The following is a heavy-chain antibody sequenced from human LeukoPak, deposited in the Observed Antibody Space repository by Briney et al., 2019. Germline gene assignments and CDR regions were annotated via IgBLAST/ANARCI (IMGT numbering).Heavy chain of an antibody. CDR2: IYYSGST. CDR1: GGYIRSYY. CDR3: ARVYYSSSYDYWYFDL. D-gene: IGHD6-13*01. J-gene: IGHJ2*01. Sequence: SETLSLTCTVSGGYIRSYYWSWIRQPPGKGLEWIGYIYYSGSTNYNPSLKSRVTISVDTTKKQLSLKLSSVTAADTAVYYCARVYYSSSYDYWYFDLWGRGTLVTVSS. V-gene: IGHV4-59*12.